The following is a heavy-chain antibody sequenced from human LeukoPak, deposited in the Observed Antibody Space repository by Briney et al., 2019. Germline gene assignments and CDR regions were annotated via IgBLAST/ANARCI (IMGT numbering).Heavy chain of an antibody. V-gene: IGHV4-59*01. D-gene: IGHD2-2*01. CDR3: ARGDVGYCSSTSCHYFDY. J-gene: IGHJ4*02. Sequence: SETLSLTCTVSGGSISSYYWSWIRQPPGKGLEWIGYIYYSGSTNYNPSLKSRVTISVDTSKNQFSLKLSSVTAADTAVYYCARGDVGYCSSTSCHYFDYWGQGTLVTVSS. CDR2: IYYSGST. CDR1: GGSISSYY.